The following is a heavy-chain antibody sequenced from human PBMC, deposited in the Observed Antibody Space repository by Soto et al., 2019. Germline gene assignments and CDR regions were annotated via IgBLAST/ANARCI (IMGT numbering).Heavy chain of an antibody. J-gene: IGHJ3*02. Sequence: ASVKVSCKASGYTLTSYGISWVRQAPGQGLEWMGWISAYNGNTNYAQKLQGRVTMTTDTSTNTAYMELSSLRSDDTAVYYCAADPPNEENDAFDICGQGTMVTVSS. V-gene: IGHV1-18*01. CDR2: ISAYNGNT. CDR3: AADPPNEENDAFDI. D-gene: IGHD1-1*01. CDR1: GYTLTSYG.